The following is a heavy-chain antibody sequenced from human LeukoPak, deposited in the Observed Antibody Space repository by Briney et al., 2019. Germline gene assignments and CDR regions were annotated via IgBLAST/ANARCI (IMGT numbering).Heavy chain of an antibody. J-gene: IGHJ4*02. D-gene: IGHD3-22*01. CDR3: ARVSSLYYDSSGYYFDY. Sequence: ASMKVSCKASGYAFTSYGISWVRQAPGQGLEWMGWISAYNGNTNYAQKLQGRVTMTTDTSTSTAYMELRSLRSDDTAVYYCARVSSLYYDSSGYYFDYWGQGTLVTVSS. CDR2: ISAYNGNT. CDR1: GYAFTSYG. V-gene: IGHV1-18*01.